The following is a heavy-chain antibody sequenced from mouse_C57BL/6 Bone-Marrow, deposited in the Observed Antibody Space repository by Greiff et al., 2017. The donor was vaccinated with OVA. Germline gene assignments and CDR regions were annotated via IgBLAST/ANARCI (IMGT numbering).Heavy chain of an antibody. CDR1: GFNIQDDY. V-gene: IGHV14-4*01. J-gene: IGHJ3*01. CDR3: TTHFSYYTWFAY. CDR2: IDPENGDT. D-gene: IGHD1-1*01. Sequence: EVKLQESGAELVRPGASVKLSCTASGFNIQDDYMHWVKQRPEQGLEWIGWIDPENGDTEYASKFQGKATITADTSSNTAYLQLSSLTSEDTAVYYCTTHFSYYTWFAYWGQGTLVTVSA.